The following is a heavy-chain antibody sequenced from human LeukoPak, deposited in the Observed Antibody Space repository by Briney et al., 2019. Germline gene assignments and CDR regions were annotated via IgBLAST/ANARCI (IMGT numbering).Heavy chain of an antibody. V-gene: IGHV4-59*01. CDR2: IYYSGSA. J-gene: IGHJ4*02. Sequence: SETLSLTCTVSGGSINNYYWTWIRQPPGKGLEFIGHIYYSGSANYSPSLKGRVTISIDTSKNQFSLKLSSVTAADSAVYYCARLGFCSGGRCLSDYWGQGTLVTVSS. D-gene: IGHD2-15*01. CDR1: GGSINNYY. CDR3: ARLGFCSGGRCLSDY.